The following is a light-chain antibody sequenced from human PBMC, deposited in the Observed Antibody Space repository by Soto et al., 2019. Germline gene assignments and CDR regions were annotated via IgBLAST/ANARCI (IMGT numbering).Light chain of an antibody. CDR2: DVS. J-gene: IGLJ1*01. V-gene: IGLV2-14*01. CDR3: SSYTCRSTRYV. CDR1: SSDVGGYNY. Sequence: QSALTQPASVSGSPGQSITISCTGTSSDVGGYNYVSWYQQHPGKAPKLMIYDVSNRPSGVSNRFSGSKSGNTASLTISGLQAEDEADYYWSSYTCRSTRYVFGTGTKVTVL.